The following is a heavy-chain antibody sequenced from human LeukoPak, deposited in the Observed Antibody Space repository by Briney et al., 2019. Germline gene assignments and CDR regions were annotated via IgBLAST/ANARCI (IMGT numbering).Heavy chain of an antibody. V-gene: IGHV1-2*02. CDR3: ARDPTPWCGGDCYLDGQVYLGY. Sequence: ASVKVSCKASGYTFTGYYMHWVRQAPGQGLEWMGWINPNSGGTNYAQKFQGRVTMTRDTSISTAYMELSRLRSDDTAVYYCARDPTPWCGGDCYLDGQVYLGYWGQGTLVTVSS. CDR1: GYTFTGYY. D-gene: IGHD2-21*02. CDR2: INPNSGGT. J-gene: IGHJ4*02.